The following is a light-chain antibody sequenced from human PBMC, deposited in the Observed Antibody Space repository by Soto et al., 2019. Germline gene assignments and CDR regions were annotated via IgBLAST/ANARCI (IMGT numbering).Light chain of an antibody. CDR2: DVS. CDR3: CSYAGSPYV. V-gene: IGLV2-11*01. CDR1: IIDVGDYNY. J-gene: IGLJ1*01. Sequence: SALTQPRSVSGSPGQSVAISCTGTIIDVGDYNYVSWYQQHPGKAPKVMIYDVSKRPSGVPDRFSGSKSGNTASLTISGLQAEDEADYYCCSYAGSPYVFGTGTKVTVL.